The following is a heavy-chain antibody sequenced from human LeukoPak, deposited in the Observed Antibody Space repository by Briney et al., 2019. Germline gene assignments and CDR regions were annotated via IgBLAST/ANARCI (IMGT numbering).Heavy chain of an antibody. J-gene: IGHJ4*02. Sequence: PGGPLGLSFAAPGFRFINYWMSWGRRAPGKGLEGVANINQDGSGKSSMGSVKGRFTISRDNAKNSLYLQMNSLRVEDTAVYFCARGAPYPDSDDYWGQGTLVTVSS. CDR2: INQDGSGK. V-gene: IGHV3-7*05. CDR3: ARGAPYPDSDDY. CDR1: GFRFINYW. D-gene: IGHD1-14*01.